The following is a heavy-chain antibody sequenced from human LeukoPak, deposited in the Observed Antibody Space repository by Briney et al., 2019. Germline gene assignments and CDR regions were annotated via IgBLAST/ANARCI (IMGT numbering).Heavy chain of an antibody. Sequence: QPGGSLRLSCVVSGFTFTNYWMAWVRQAPGKGLEWVANIKENGGENYYVDSVEGRFTISRDNADNSQYLQMNSLRAEDAGVYYCARGYWSTDNCYAGPNFDYRGQGTLVTVSS. CDR3: ARGYWSTDNCYAGPNFDY. V-gene: IGHV3-7*03. CDR1: GFTFTNYW. J-gene: IGHJ4*02. CDR2: IKENGGEN. D-gene: IGHD2-2*01.